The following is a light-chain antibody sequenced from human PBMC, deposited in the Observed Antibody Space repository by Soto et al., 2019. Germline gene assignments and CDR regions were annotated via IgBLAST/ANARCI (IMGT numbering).Light chain of an antibody. J-gene: IGKJ5*01. CDR3: QRGDT. V-gene: IGKV3-11*01. Sequence: EIVLTQSPATLSLSPGERATLSCRASQSVSSNLAWYQQKPGQAPRLLIYDASNRATGIPARFSGSGSGTDFTLTISRLEPEDFAVYYCQRGDTFGQGTHWRV. CDR2: DAS. CDR1: QSVSSN.